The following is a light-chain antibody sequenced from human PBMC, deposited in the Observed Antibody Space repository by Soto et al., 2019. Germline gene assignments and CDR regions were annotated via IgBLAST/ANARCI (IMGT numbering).Light chain of an antibody. CDR3: QQYYSTPRT. CDR1: QSVLYTSNNKNY. CDR2: WAS. J-gene: IGKJ1*01. Sequence: DILLTQSPDSLAVSLGARATINCKSSQSVLYTSNNKNYLAWYQQKPGQPPKLLIYWASTRESGVPDRFSGSGSGTDFTLTISSLQAEDVAVYYCQQYYSTPRTFGQGTKVDIK. V-gene: IGKV4-1*01.